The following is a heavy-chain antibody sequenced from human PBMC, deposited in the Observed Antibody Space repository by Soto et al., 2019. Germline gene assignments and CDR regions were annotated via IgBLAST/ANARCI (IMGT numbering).Heavy chain of an antibody. V-gene: IGHV4-30-2*01. CDR1: GGSISSGGYS. Sequence: SETLSLTCAVSGGSISSGGYSWSWIRQPPGKGLEWIGYIYHSGSTYYNPSLKSRVTISVDRSKNQFSLKLSSVTAADTAVYYCARGMGEGLRYLADAFDIWGQGTMVTVSS. CDR2: IYHSGST. J-gene: IGHJ3*02. CDR3: ARGMGEGLRYLADAFDI. D-gene: IGHD5-12*01.